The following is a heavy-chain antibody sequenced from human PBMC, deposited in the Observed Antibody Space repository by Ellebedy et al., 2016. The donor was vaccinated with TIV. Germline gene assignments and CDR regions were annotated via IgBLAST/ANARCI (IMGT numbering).Heavy chain of an antibody. CDR3: ARDGATTGVIAVAHQAD. CDR2: ISSSSSTI. J-gene: IGHJ4*02. CDR1: GFTFSSYS. Sequence: GGSLRLXXAASGFTFSSYSMNWVRQAPGKELEWVSYISSSSSTIYYADSVKGRFTISRDNAKNSLYLQMNSLRAEDTAVYYCARDGATTGVIAVAHQADWGQGTLVTVSS. V-gene: IGHV3-48*04. D-gene: IGHD6-19*01.